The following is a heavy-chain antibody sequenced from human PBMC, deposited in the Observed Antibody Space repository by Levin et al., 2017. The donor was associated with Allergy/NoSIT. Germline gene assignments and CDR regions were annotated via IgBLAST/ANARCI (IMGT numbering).Heavy chain of an antibody. CDR3: ARGEAVAGTPWYFDL. CDR1: GFTFSSYS. D-gene: IGHD6-19*01. Sequence: SGGSLRLSCAASGFTFSSYSMNWVRQAPGKGLEWVSSISSSSSYIYYADSVKGRFTISRDNAKNSLYLQMNSLRAEDTAVYYCARGEAVAGTPWYFDLWGRGTLVTVSS. J-gene: IGHJ2*01. CDR2: ISSSSSYI. V-gene: IGHV3-21*01.